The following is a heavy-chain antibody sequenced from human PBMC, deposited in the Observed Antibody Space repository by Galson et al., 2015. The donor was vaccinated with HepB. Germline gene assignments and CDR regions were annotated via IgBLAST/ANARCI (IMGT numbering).Heavy chain of an antibody. Sequence: QSGAEVKKPGESLRISCKGSGYSFTSYWISWVRQMPGKGLEWMGRIDPSDSYTNYSPSFQGHVTISADKSISTAYLQWSSLKASDTAMYYCARHVMYCSSTSCYGVDYWGQGTLVTVSS. J-gene: IGHJ4*02. CDR2: IDPSDSYT. CDR3: ARHVMYCSSTSCYGVDY. V-gene: IGHV5-10-1*01. CDR1: GYSFTSYW. D-gene: IGHD2-2*01.